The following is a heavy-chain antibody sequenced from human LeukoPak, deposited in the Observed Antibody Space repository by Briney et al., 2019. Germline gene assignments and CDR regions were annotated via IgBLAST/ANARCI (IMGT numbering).Heavy chain of an antibody. CDR2: INPSGGST. Sequence: ASVKVSCKASGYTFTSYYMHWVRQAPGQGLEWMGIINPSGGSTSYAQKFQGRVTMTRDTSTSTVYMELSSLRSEDTAVYYCARSPNYGDILCYYCYYMDVWGKGTTVTVSS. V-gene: IGHV1-46*01. CDR3: ARSPNYGDILCYYCYYMDV. CDR1: GYTFTSYY. J-gene: IGHJ6*03. D-gene: IGHD4-17*01.